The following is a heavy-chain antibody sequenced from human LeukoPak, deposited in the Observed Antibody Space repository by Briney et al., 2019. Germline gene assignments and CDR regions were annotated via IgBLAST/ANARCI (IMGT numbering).Heavy chain of an antibody. J-gene: IGHJ5*02. CDR2: IKPNSGGT. CDR1: GYTFTGYL. D-gene: IGHD5-24*01. Sequence: ASVKLSCKASGYTFTGYLMHWVRRAPGHGLEWMGWIKPNSGGTDYAQKFQGRVTITRDTSINTAYMELSGLTSDDAAVYYCAREGGIGYNKDYDAWGQGTLVTVSS. V-gene: IGHV1-2*02. CDR3: AREGGIGYNKDYDA.